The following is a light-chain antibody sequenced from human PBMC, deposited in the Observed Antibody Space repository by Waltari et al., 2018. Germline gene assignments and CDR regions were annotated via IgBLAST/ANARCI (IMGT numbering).Light chain of an antibody. J-gene: IGKJ4*01. CDR3: QQYYSTLALT. CDR1: QRVLYSSNNKNY. Sequence: DIVMTQSPDSLAVSLGERATINCKPRQRVLYSSNNKNYLAWYQQKPGQPPKLLIYWASTRESGVPDRFSGSGSGTDFTLTISSLQAEDVAVYYCQQYYSTLALTFGGGTKVEIK. CDR2: WAS. V-gene: IGKV4-1*01.